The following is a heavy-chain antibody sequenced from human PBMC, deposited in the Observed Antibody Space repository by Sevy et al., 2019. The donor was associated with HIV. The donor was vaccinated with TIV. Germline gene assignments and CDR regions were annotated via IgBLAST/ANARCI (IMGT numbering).Heavy chain of an antibody. Sequence: GGSLRLSCAASGFMFNTYAMHWVRQAPGKGLEWVAVISYDGINKYYADSVKGRFTISRDNSRNTLDLQMNSLRSEDTALYYCASTGYCTGGSCYSPFGYWGQGTLVTVSS. CDR3: ASTGYCTGGSCYSPFGY. CDR1: GFMFNTYA. CDR2: ISYDGINK. D-gene: IGHD2-15*01. J-gene: IGHJ4*02. V-gene: IGHV3-30-3*01.